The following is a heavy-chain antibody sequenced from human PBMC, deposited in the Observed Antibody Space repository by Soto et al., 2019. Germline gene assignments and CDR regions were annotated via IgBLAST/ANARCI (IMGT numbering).Heavy chain of an antibody. CDR2: ISSSSSYI. CDR1: GFTFSSYS. V-gene: IGHV3-21*01. Sequence: EVQLVESGGGLVKPGGSLRLSCAASGFTFSSYSMNWVRQAPGKGLECVSSISSSSSYIYYADSVKGRFTISRDNAKNSLYLQMNSLRAEDTAVYYCSRRYGDYDLLLLDYSYMDVWGKGTTVTVSS. CDR3: SRRYGDYDLLLLDYSYMDV. D-gene: IGHD4-17*01. J-gene: IGHJ6*03.